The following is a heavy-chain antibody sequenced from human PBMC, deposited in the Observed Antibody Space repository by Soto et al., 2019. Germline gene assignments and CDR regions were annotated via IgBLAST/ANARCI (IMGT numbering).Heavy chain of an antibody. CDR2: ISAYNGNP. V-gene: IGHV1-18*04. D-gene: IGHD3-22*01. CDR1: GYTFSSYG. J-gene: IGHJ4*02. CDR3: ARRSGDDSSGYSVY. Sequence: ASVKVSCKASGYTFSSYGVTWVRQALGQGLEWVGWISAYNGNPNYAPRLQGRVTMTTDTSTSTAYMELRSLISDDTAVYYCARRSGDDSSGYSVYWGQGTLVTVSS.